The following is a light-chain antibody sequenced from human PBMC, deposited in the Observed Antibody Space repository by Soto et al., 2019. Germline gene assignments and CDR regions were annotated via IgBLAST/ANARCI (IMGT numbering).Light chain of an antibody. Sequence: IRMTQSPSTLSASVGGRVTMICRASQSISRWLAWYQEKPGKAPKLLIYDASSLESGVPSSFSGSGSGTEFTLTICSLPPDDFATYYCQQYNNYWTFGQGTKVDTK. J-gene: IGKJ1*01. CDR3: QQYNNYWT. CDR1: QSISRW. CDR2: DAS. V-gene: IGKV1-5*02.